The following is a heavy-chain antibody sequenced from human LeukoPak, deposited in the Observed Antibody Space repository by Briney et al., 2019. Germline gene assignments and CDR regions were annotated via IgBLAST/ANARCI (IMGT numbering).Heavy chain of an antibody. CDR3: AGMTSSKYSSGWFGAFDI. Sequence: SETLSLTCTVSGGSISSYYWSWIRQPPGKGLEWIGYIYYSGSTNYNPSLKSRVTISVDTSKNRFSLKLSSVTAADTAVYYCAGMTSSKYSSGWFGAFDIWGQGTMVTVSS. V-gene: IGHV4-59*01. J-gene: IGHJ3*02. D-gene: IGHD6-19*01. CDR2: IYYSGST. CDR1: GGSISSYY.